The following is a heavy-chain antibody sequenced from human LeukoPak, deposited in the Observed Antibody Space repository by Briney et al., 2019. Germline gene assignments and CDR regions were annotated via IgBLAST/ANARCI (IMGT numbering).Heavy chain of an antibody. V-gene: IGHV3-48*01. D-gene: IGHD2-2*01. CDR3: ARHACSTSCKSSLYYMDV. Sequence: GGSLRLSCAASGFTFSSYSMNWVRQAPGKGLEWVSYISSSSSTIYYADSVKGRFTISRDNAKNSLYLQMNSLRAEDTAVYYCARHACSTSCKSSLYYMDVWGKGTTVTVSS. CDR2: ISSSSSTI. CDR1: GFTFSSYS. J-gene: IGHJ6*03.